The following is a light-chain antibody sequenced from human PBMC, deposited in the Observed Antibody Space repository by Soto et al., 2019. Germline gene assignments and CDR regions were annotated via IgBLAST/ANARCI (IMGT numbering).Light chain of an antibody. Sequence: QVTQSPSHLSASVGDSVTITCRASQSIRTWLAWYQQKPGTPPKLLIYKASSLESGVPSRFSGNGSGTDFALTINNLQPEDCATYYCQQYNSYWTFGLGTKVEIK. CDR2: KAS. CDR1: QSIRTW. V-gene: IGKV1-5*03. CDR3: QQYNSYWT. J-gene: IGKJ1*01.